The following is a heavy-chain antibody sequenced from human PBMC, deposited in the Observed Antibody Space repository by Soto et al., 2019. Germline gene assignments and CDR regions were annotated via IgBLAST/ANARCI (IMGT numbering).Heavy chain of an antibody. CDR2: IYYSGST. J-gene: IGHJ4*02. CDR1: GGSLSSGDYY. D-gene: IGHD3-3*01. V-gene: IGHV4-30-4*01. Sequence: ASETLSPTCTVSGGSLSSGDYYWSWIRQPPGKGLEWIGDIYYSGSTYYNPSLKSRVTISVDTSKNQFSLKLSSVTAADTAVYYCARGYRSQDFWSGYYTGRLERRDDYFDYWGQGTLVTVSS. CDR3: ARGYRSQDFWSGYYTGRLERRDDYFDY.